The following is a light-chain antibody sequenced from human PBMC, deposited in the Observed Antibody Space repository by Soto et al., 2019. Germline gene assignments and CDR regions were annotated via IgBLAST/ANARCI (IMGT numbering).Light chain of an antibody. J-gene: IGLJ1*01. V-gene: IGLV2-14*01. CDR3: CSYPTSNTRQIV. CDR1: SRDVGGYND. Sequence: QSVVTQPASVSGSPGQWITISCTGSSRDVGGYNDVSWYQQHPGKAPKFMIYDVSNRPSGVSIRFSGSKSGNTASLTISGLQAEDEADYYCCSYPTSNTRQIVFGTGT. CDR2: DVS.